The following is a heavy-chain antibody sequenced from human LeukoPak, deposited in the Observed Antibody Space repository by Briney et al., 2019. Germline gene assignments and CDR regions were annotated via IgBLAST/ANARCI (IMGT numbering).Heavy chain of an antibody. D-gene: IGHD1-26*01. CDR3: ARDGGSGLDY. Sequence: AXXWVRQAPGKGLEWVAVISYDGSNKYYADSVKGRLTISREISKNTLYLEMNSLRAEDTAVYYCARDGGSGLDYWGQGTLVIVSS. CDR1: A. J-gene: IGHJ4*02. V-gene: IGHV3-30*04. CDR2: ISYDGSNK.